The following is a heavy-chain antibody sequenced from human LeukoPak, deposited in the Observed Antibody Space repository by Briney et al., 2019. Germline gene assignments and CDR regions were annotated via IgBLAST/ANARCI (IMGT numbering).Heavy chain of an antibody. CDR3: ARAPKTNYYDSSGYYLYYFDY. CDR1: GGSFSGYY. D-gene: IGHD3-22*01. V-gene: IGHV4-34*01. Sequence: SETLSLTCAVYGGSFSGYYWSWIRQPPGKGLEWIGEINHSGSTNYNPSLKSRVTISVDTSKNQFSLKLSSVTAADTAVYYCARAPKTNYYDSSGYYLYYFDYWGQGTLVTVSS. CDR2: INHSGST. J-gene: IGHJ4*02.